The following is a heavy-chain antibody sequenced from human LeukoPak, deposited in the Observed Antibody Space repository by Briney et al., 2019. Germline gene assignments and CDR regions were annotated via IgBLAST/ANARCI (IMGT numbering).Heavy chain of an antibody. CDR3: ARASRERMFFDY. V-gene: IGHV3-30*04. J-gene: IGHJ4*02. CDR1: GFTFSSYA. CDR2: IPYDGSNK. Sequence: GGSLRLSCAASGFTFSSYAMHWVRQAPGKGLEWVAVIPYDGSNKYYADSVKGRFTISRDNSKNTLYLQMNSLRAEDTAVYYCARASRERMFFDYWGQGTLVTVSS. D-gene: IGHD6-13*01.